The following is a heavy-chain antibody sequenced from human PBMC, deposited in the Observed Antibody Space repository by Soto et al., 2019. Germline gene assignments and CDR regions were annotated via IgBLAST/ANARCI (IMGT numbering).Heavy chain of an antibody. CDR1: GFTFSSYA. J-gene: IGHJ6*02. D-gene: IGHD2-2*02. Sequence: QPGGSLRLSCAASGFTFSSYAMHWVRQAPGKGLEWVAVISYDGSNKYYADSVKGRFTISRDNSKNTLYLQMNSLRAEDTAVYYCARVGYCSSTSCHTYYYYGMDVWGQGTTVTVSS. CDR2: ISYDGSNK. V-gene: IGHV3-30-3*01. CDR3: ARVGYCSSTSCHTYYYYGMDV.